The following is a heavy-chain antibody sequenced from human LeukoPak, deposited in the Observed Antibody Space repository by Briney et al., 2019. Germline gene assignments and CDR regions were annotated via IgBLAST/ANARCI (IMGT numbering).Heavy chain of an antibody. CDR2: ISYSGST. J-gene: IGHJ6*03. D-gene: IGHD1-1*01. Sequence: PSETLSLTCTVSGGSISSYYWNWIRQPPGKGLEWIGYISYSGSTNYNPSLKSRVTISVDTSKNQFSLKLSSVTAADTAVYYCARDLEGLYYYYYMDVWGKGTTVTVSS. V-gene: IGHV4-59*12. CDR1: GGSISSYY. CDR3: ARDLEGLYYYYYMDV.